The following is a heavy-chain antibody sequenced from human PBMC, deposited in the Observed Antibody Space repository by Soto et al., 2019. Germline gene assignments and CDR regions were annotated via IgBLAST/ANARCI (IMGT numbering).Heavy chain of an antibody. CDR2: IWYDGSNK. Sequence: GGSLRLSCAASGFTFSSYGMHWVRQAPGKGLEWVAVIWYDGSNKYYADSVKGRFTISRYNSKNTLYLQMNSLRAEDTAVYYCARDYYDILTGYYYYYYYYMDVWGKGTTVTVSS. V-gene: IGHV3-33*01. CDR1: GFTFSSYG. J-gene: IGHJ6*03. D-gene: IGHD3-9*01. CDR3: ARDYYDILTGYYYYYYYYMDV.